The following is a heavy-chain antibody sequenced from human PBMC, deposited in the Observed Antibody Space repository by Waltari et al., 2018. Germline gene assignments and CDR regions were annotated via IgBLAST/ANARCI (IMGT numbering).Heavy chain of an antibody. CDR3: ARGGWHYSDY. CDR2: IYHSGST. J-gene: IGHJ4*02. V-gene: IGHV4-59*01. D-gene: IGHD3-22*01. CDR1: GGSISSYY. Sequence: QVQLQESGPGLVKPSETLSLTCTVSGGSISSYYWSWIRQPPGKGLEWIGYIYHSGSTNYNPSLKSRVTISVDTSKNQFSLKLSSVTAADTAVYYCARGGWHYSDYWGQGTLVTVSS.